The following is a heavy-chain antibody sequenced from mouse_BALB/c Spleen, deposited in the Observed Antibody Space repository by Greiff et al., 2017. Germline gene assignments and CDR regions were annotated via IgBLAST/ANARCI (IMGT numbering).Heavy chain of an antibody. Sequence: EVQLVESGGGLVQPGGSLKLSCAASGFTFSSYGMSWVRQTPDKRLELVATINSNGGSTYYPDSVKGRFTISRDNAKNTLYLQMSSLKSEDTAMYYCARLLGAMDYWGQGTSVTVSS. CDR1: GFTFSSYG. CDR3: ARLLGAMDY. D-gene: IGHD1-1*01. CDR2: INSNGGST. J-gene: IGHJ4*01. V-gene: IGHV5-6-3*01.